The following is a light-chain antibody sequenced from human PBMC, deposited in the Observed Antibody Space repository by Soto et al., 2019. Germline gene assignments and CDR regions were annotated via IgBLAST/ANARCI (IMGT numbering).Light chain of an antibody. CDR3: RQYNNWPPWT. J-gene: IGKJ1*01. CDR1: QSVSSD. CDR2: DAS. V-gene: IGKV3-15*01. Sequence: EIVMTQSPATLSVSPGERASLSCRASQSVSSDLAWYQQKPGQAPRLLIYDASTRATGIPARFSGRGSGTEFTLTISSLQSEDFAVYYCRQYNNWPPWTFGQGTKVDIK.